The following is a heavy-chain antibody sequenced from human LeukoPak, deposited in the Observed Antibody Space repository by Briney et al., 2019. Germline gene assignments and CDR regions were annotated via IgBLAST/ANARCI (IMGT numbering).Heavy chain of an antibody. Sequence: GGSLRLSCAASGFTFSSYAMSWVRQAPGKGLEWVSAISGSGGSTYYADSVKGRFTISRDNSKSTLYLQMNSLRAEDTAVYYCAKAAQYCSGGSCYYDFDYWGQGTLVTVSS. V-gene: IGHV3-23*01. CDR1: GFTFSSYA. CDR2: ISGSGGST. D-gene: IGHD2-15*01. CDR3: AKAAQYCSGGSCYYDFDY. J-gene: IGHJ4*02.